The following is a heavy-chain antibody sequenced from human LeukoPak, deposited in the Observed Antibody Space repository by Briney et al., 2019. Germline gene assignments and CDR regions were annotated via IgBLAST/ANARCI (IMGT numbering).Heavy chain of an antibody. Sequence: GGSLRLSCAASGFSFSVYSMTWVRQAPGKGLEWLSYISGSSSPIYYADSVKGRFTISRDNAKNSLYLRMNSLRAEDTAVYYCARKALGSTLYYFDYWGQGTLVTVSS. J-gene: IGHJ4*02. D-gene: IGHD1-26*01. V-gene: IGHV3-48*01. CDR2: ISGSSSPI. CDR1: GFSFSVYS. CDR3: ARKALGSTLYYFDY.